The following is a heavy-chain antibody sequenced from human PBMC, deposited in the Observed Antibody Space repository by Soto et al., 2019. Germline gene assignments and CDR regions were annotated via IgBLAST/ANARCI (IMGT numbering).Heavy chain of an antibody. J-gene: IGHJ5*02. Sequence: QVQLQQWGAGLLKPSETLSLTCAVYGGSFSGYYWSWIRQPPGKGLEWIGEINHSGSTNYNPSLKSRVTISVDTSKNQFSLKLSSVTAADTAVYYCARGPPKFQQWLVDWFDPWGQGTLVTVSS. CDR1: GGSFSGYY. V-gene: IGHV4-34*01. CDR2: INHSGST. CDR3: ARGPPKFQQWLVDWFDP. D-gene: IGHD6-19*01.